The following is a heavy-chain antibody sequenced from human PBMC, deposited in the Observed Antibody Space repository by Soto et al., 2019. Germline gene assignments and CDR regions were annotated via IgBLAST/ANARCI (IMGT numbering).Heavy chain of an antibody. CDR3: AAGDSSGYYGG. D-gene: IGHD3-22*01. CDR2: ITVGTGNT. CDR1: GFTFTSSS. J-gene: IGHJ4*02. V-gene: IGHV1-58*01. Sequence: SVKVSCKASGFTFTSSSVQWVRQARGQRLEWIGWITVGTGNTNYAQKFQERVTITRDMSTSTAYMELSNLRSEDTAVCYCAAGDSSGYYGGWGQGTQVTAPQ.